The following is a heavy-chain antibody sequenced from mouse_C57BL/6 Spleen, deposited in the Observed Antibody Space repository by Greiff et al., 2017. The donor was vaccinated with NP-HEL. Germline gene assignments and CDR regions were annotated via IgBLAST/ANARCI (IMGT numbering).Heavy chain of an antibody. CDR3: ARDGYDENWYFDV. Sequence: VKLQESGPELVKPGASVKISCKASGYAFSSSWMNWVKQRPGKGLEWIGRIYPGDGDTNYNGKFKGKATLTADKSSSTAYMQLSSLTSEDSAVYFCARDGYDENWYFDVWGTGTTVTVSS. J-gene: IGHJ1*03. V-gene: IGHV1-82*01. D-gene: IGHD2-2*01. CDR2: IYPGDGDT. CDR1: GYAFSSSW.